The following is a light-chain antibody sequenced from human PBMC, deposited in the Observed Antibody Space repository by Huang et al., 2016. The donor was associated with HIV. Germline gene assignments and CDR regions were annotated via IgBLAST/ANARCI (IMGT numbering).Light chain of an antibody. V-gene: IGKV4-1*01. Sequence: DIVMTQSPDSLAVSLGERATINCKSSQSVLYRSNNKNSLAWYEQKPGQPPKLLIYWASTRESGVSDRFSGSGSGTDFTLTISSLQAEDVAVYYCQQYYSTPYTFGQGTKLEIK. CDR1: QSVLYRSNNKNS. CDR3: QQYYSTPYT. J-gene: IGKJ2*01. CDR2: WAS.